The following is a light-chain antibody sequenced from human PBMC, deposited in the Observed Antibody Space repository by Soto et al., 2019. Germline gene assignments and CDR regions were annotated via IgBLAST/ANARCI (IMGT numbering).Light chain of an antibody. Sequence: EIVLTQSPATLSLSPGERATLSCRASQSVSSYLAWYQQKPGQAPRLLIYDASSLESGVPSRFSGSGSGTEFTLTITSLQPDDFATYYCQQYNSYPWTFGQGTKVEIK. CDR2: DAS. V-gene: IGKV3-11*01. CDR3: QQYNSYPWT. J-gene: IGKJ1*01. CDR1: QSVSSY.